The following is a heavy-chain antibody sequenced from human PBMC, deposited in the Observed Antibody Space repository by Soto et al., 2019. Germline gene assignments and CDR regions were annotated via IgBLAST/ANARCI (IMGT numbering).Heavy chain of an antibody. CDR1: GGSITSGDYP. Sequence: QVQLQESGPGLVKPSQTLSLTCTVSGGSITSGDYPWSWIRQPPGKGLKWIGSIYDIETIYYNPSLXSRVTIXIXXXKXHVSLKLNSVTAADTAVYYCAKTFPWAFDIWGQGTIVTVSS. CDR3: AKTFPWAFDI. J-gene: IGHJ3*02. V-gene: IGHV4-30-4*01. D-gene: IGHD2-21*01. CDR2: IYDIETI.